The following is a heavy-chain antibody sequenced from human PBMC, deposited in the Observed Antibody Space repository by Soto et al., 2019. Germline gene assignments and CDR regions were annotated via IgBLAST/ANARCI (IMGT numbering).Heavy chain of an antibody. CDR1: GFPFSSYA. CDR3: AKTYYDFWSGYLYYFDY. V-gene: IGHV3-23*01. J-gene: IGHJ4*02. Sequence: SPSLSCAASGFPFSSYAMSWVRPAPGKGLEWVSAIRGSGGSTYYADSVKGRFTISRDNSKNTLYLQMNSLRAEDTAVYYCAKTYYDFWSGYLYYFDYWGQGTLVTVSS. D-gene: IGHD3-3*01. CDR2: IRGSGGST.